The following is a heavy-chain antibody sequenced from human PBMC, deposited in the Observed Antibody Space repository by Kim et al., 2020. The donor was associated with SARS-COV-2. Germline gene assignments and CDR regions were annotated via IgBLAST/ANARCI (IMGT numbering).Heavy chain of an antibody. D-gene: IGHD2-15*01. Sequence: GGSLRLSCAASGFTFSSYAMHWVRQAPGKGLEWVAVISYDGSNKYYADSVKGRFTISRDNSKNTLYLQMNSLRAEDTAVYYCARDRGIVVVVAIYYFDY. V-gene: IGHV3-30-3*01. CDR2: ISYDGSNK. CDR1: GFTFSSYA. CDR3: ARDRGIVVVVAIYYFDY. J-gene: IGHJ4*01.